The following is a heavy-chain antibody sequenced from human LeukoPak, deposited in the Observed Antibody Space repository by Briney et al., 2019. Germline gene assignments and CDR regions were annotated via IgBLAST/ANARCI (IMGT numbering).Heavy chain of an antibody. D-gene: IGHD1-26*01. CDR3: ARLRSGSTPPPPYYYYGLDV. CDR1: GGSFSSYY. CDR2: INHSGNT. J-gene: IGHJ6*02. V-gene: IGHV4-34*01. Sequence: SETLSLTCAVYGGSFSSYYWSWIRQPPGKGLEWIGEINHSGNTNYNPSLRSRVTISVDTSKKQFSLRLTSVTAADTAVYYCARLRSGSTPPPPYYYYGLDVWGQGTTVTVSS.